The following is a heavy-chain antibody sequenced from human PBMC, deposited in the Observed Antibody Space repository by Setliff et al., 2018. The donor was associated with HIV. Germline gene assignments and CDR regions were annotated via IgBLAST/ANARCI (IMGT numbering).Heavy chain of an antibody. J-gene: IGHJ3*02. D-gene: IGHD5-18*01. CDR3: ARPRYTYGTPPAFDI. CDR2: IYFSGST. Sequence: PSETLSLTCTVSGGSISSSSHYWGWIRQSPGKGLEWIGSIYFSGSTYYNPSLKSRVTISVDTSKNQFSLKLSSVTAADTAVYYCARPRYTYGTPPAFDIWGRGTVVTVSS. V-gene: IGHV4-39*01. CDR1: GGSISSSSHY.